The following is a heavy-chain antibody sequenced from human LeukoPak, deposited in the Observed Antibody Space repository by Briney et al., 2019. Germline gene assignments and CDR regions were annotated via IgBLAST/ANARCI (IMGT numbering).Heavy chain of an antibody. CDR2: IYYSGST. Sequence: SETLSLTCTVSGGSISSYYWSWIRQPPGKGLEWIGYIYYSGSTNYNPSLKSRVTISVDTSKNQFSLKLSSVTAADTAVYYCARHESSSSYDAFDIWGQGTMVTVSS. D-gene: IGHD6-13*01. CDR3: ARHESSSSYDAFDI. CDR1: GGSISSYY. V-gene: IGHV4-59*08. J-gene: IGHJ3*02.